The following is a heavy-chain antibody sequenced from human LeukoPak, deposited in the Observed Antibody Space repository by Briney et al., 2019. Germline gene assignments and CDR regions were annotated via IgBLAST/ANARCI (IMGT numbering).Heavy chain of an antibody. D-gene: IGHD2-8*01. Sequence: GGSLRLSCVASGFTFSSYGMNWVRQAPGKGLEWLSSISSNSNYKYYGESPKGRFAISRDDAKNSLYLQMSSLRAEDTAVYYCAKDRSDNKTWYAGSHWGQGTLVTVSS. CDR3: AKDRSDNKTWYAGSH. J-gene: IGHJ4*02. V-gene: IGHV3-21*04. CDR1: GFTFSSYG. CDR2: ISSNSNYK.